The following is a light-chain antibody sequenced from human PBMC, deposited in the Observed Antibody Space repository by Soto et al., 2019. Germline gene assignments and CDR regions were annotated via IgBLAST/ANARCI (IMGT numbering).Light chain of an antibody. CDR3: GTWDTSLNVLYV. J-gene: IGLJ1*01. Sequence: QSVLTQPPSVSAAPGQNVTISCSGTSSTIGTNYVSWYQHVPGTAPKLLIYDNNKRPSGIPDRFSAFQSATSVTLAITGLQTGDEADYYCGTWDTSLNVLYVFGTGTKVTVL. V-gene: IGLV1-51*01. CDR2: DNN. CDR1: SSTIGTNY.